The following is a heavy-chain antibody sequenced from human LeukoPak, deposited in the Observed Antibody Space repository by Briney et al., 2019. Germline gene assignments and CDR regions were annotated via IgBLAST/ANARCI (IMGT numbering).Heavy chain of an antibody. CDR2: IIPIFGTA. D-gene: IGHD2-8*01. CDR1: GGTFSSYA. CDR3: ARVIVLMVYAMGFDY. V-gene: IGHV1-69*05. Sequence: SVKVSCKASGGTFSSYAISWVRQAPGQGLEWMGRIIPIFGTANYAQKFQGRVTITTDESTSTAYMELSSLRSEDTAVYYCARVIVLMVYAMGFDYWGQGTLVTVSS. J-gene: IGHJ4*02.